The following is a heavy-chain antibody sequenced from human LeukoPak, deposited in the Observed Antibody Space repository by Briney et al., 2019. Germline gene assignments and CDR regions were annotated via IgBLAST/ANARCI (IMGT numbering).Heavy chain of an antibody. CDR2: TIVSGART. V-gene: IGHV3-23*01. CDR1: GVIFNKYA. CDR3: TKDPNGDYIGAFDM. J-gene: IGHJ3*02. Sequence: GGSLRLSCAASGVIFNKYAMTWVRQAPGKGLEWVASTIVSGARTYYADSVKGRFTLFRGNSKNTLFLYMDNLRADDTALYYCTKDPNGDYIGAFDMWGPGTMVTVSS. D-gene: IGHD4-17*01.